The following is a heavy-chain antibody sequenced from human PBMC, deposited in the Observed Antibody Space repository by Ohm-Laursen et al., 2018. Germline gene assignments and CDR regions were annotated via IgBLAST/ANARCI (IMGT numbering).Heavy chain of an antibody. V-gene: IGHV4-34*01. D-gene: IGHD3-10*01. Sequence: PSETLSLTCAVYGGSFSGYYWSWIRQPPGRGLEWIGEINHSGSTNYNPSLKSRVTISVDTSKNQFSLKLSSVTAADTAVYYCERGHRTYYYGSGRSPGMDVWGQGTTVTVSS. CDR1: GGSFSGYY. CDR3: ERGHRTYYYGSGRSPGMDV. J-gene: IGHJ6*02. CDR2: INHSGST.